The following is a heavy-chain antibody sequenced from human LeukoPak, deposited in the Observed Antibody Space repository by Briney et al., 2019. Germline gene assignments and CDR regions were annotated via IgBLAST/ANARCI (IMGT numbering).Heavy chain of an antibody. CDR3: ARDGVRGDYGVI. Sequence: PGGSLRLSCAASGFTFSSYGMHWVRQAPGKGLEWVSSISSSSSYIYYADSVKGRFTISRDNAKNSLYLQMNSLRAEDTAVYYCARDGVRGDYGVIWGQGTVVTVSS. D-gene: IGHD4-17*01. V-gene: IGHV3-21*01. CDR2: ISSSSSYI. CDR1: GFTFSSYG. J-gene: IGHJ3*02.